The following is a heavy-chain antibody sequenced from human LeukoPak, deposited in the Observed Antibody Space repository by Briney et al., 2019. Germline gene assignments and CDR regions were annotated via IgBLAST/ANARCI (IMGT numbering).Heavy chain of an antibody. CDR3: VSFYETY. J-gene: IGHJ4*02. CDR1: GNYW. V-gene: IGHV3-74*01. CDR2: INSDGSWT. D-gene: IGHD2/OR15-2a*01. Sequence: GGSLRLSCAASGNYWMHWVRQVPGKGLVWVSHINSDGSWTSYADPVKGRFTISKDNAKNTVYLQMNSLRAEDTAVYYCVSFYETYWGRGTLVTVSS.